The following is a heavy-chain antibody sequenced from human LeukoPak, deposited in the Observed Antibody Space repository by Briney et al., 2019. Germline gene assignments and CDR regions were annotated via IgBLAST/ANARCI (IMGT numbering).Heavy chain of an antibody. Sequence: PGGSLRLFCATSGFTFSSYGMHWVRQAPGKGLEWVADIWYDGSNKYYADSVKGRFTISRDNSKNTVSLQMTSLRAEDTAVYYCARAYSGFSSRGFDYWGQGTLVSVSS. D-gene: IGHD5-12*01. V-gene: IGHV3-33*01. CDR2: IWYDGSNK. J-gene: IGHJ4*02. CDR1: GFTFSSYG. CDR3: ARAYSGFSSRGFDY.